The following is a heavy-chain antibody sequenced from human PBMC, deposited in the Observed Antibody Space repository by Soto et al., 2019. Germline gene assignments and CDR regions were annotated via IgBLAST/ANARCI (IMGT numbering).Heavy chain of an antibody. CDR2: IAPVFGTP. D-gene: IGHD3-10*01. CDR1: GGTFSSYR. CDR3: ARDLPSLEVRSYGMDV. J-gene: IGHJ6*02. Sequence: ASVKVSCKVSGGTFSSYRFSWVRQAPGQGLEWMGGIAPVFGTPDYAQKFQGRVTVTADRSTNTAYMELSRLTSEDTAVYYCARDLPSLEVRSYGMDVWGQGTTVTVSS. V-gene: IGHV1-69*06.